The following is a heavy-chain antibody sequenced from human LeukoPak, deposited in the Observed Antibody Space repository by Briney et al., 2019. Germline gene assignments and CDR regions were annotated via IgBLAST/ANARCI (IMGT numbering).Heavy chain of an antibody. CDR2: INPNSGGT. CDR3: ARGMSYGSGSYGPDAFDI. V-gene: IGHV1-2*02. J-gene: IGHJ3*02. Sequence: GASVKVSCKASGYTFTGYYMHWVRQAPGQGLEWMGWINPNSGGTNYAQKFQGRVTMTRDTSISTAYMELSGLRSDDTAVYYCARGMSYGSGSYGPDAFDIWGQGTMVTVSS. CDR1: GYTFTGYY. D-gene: IGHD3-10*01.